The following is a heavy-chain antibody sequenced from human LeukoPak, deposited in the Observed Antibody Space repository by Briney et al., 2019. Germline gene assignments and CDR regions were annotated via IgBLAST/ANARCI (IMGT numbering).Heavy chain of an antibody. D-gene: IGHD6-13*01. J-gene: IGHJ5*02. CDR1: GGSISSYY. Sequence: PSETLSLTCTVSGGSISSYYWSWIRQPPGKGLEWIGYIYYSGSTNYNPSLKSRVTISVDTSKNQFSLKLSSVTAADTAVYYCATANRSSSWLTKFDPWGQGTLVTVSS. V-gene: IGHV4-59*01. CDR3: ATANRSSSWLTKFDP. CDR2: IYYSGST.